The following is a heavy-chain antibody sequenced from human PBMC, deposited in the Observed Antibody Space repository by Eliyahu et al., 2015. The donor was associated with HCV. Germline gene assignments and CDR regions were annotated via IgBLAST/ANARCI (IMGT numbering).Heavy chain of an antibody. V-gene: IGHV5-10-1*03. CDR2: IDPSDSYT. CDR1: GYSLTSYW. D-gene: IGHD3-3*01. Sequence: EVQLVQSGAEVKKPGESLRISCKGSGYSLTSYWISWVRQMPGKGLEWMGRIDPSDSYTNXSPSFQGHVTISADKSISTAYLQWSSLKASDTAMYYCARLPYRHDFWSKAFDIWGQGTMVTVSS. J-gene: IGHJ3*02. CDR3: ARLPYRHDFWSKAFDI.